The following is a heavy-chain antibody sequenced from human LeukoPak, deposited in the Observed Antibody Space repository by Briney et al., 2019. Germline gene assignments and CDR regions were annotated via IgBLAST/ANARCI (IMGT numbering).Heavy chain of an antibody. CDR1: GGTFSSYA. CDR2: IIPIFATA. D-gene: IGHD3-22*01. J-gene: IGHJ4*02. CDR3: ARGPITTRSHFDY. V-gene: IGHV1-69*13. Sequence: SVKVSCKASGGTFSSYAVSWVRQAPGQGLEWMGGIIPIFATANYAQKFQGRVTITADESTSTAYMELSSLRSEDTAVYYCARGPITTRSHFDYWGQGTLVTVSS.